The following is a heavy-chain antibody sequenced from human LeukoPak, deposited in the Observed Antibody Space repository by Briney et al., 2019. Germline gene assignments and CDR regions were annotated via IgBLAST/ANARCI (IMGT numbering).Heavy chain of an antibody. J-gene: IGHJ4*02. CDR1: GGSINNYY. Sequence: PSETLSLTCTVSGGSINNYYWSWIRQPPGKGLEWIGEINHSGSTNYNPSLKSRVTISVDTSKNQFSLKLSSVTAADTAVYYCARGRGSANYYGSGSYVDYWGQGTLVTVSS. V-gene: IGHV4-34*01. CDR3: ARGRGSANYYGSGSYVDY. D-gene: IGHD3-10*01. CDR2: INHSGST.